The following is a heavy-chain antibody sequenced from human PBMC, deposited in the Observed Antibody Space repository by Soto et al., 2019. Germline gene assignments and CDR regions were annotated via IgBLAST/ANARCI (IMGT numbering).Heavy chain of an antibody. J-gene: IGHJ4*02. D-gene: IGHD3-22*01. CDR1: GFTFSSYG. CDR2: ISYDGSNK. CDR3: ATPDYYDSSGYSY. Sequence: LRLSCAASGFTFSSYGMHWVRQAPGKGLEWVAVISYDGSNKYYADSVKGRFTISRDNSKNTLYLQMNSLRAEDAAVYYCATPDYYDSSGYSYWGQGTLVTVSS. V-gene: IGHV3-30*03.